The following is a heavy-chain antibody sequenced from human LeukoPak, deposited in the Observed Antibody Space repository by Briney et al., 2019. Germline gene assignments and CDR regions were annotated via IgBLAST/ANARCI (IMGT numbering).Heavy chain of an antibody. CDR3: ATEPYYYGLGTTEGYFDY. D-gene: IGHD3-10*01. V-gene: IGHV3-30-3*01. CDR2: VSYDGSNK. Sequence: GRSLRLSCAASGFTFSSHAMHWVRQAPGKGLEWVAVVSYDGSNKYYADSVKGRFTISRDNSKNTLYLQMNSLRTEGTAIYYCATEPYYYGLGTTEGYFDYWGQGTLVTVSS. CDR1: GFTFSSHA. J-gene: IGHJ4*02.